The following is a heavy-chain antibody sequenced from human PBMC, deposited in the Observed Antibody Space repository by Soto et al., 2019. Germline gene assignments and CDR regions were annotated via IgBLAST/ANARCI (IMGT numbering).Heavy chain of an antibody. CDR1: GFTFSSYA. J-gene: IGHJ4*02. CDR3: AREVGWLRGYFDY. D-gene: IGHD5-12*01. Sequence: PGGSLRLSCAASGFTFSSYAMHWVRQAPGKGLEWVAVISYDGSNKYYADSVKGRFTISRDNSKNTLYLQMNSLRAEDTAVYYCAREVGWLRGYFDYWGQGTLVTVS. V-gene: IGHV3-30-3*01. CDR2: ISYDGSNK.